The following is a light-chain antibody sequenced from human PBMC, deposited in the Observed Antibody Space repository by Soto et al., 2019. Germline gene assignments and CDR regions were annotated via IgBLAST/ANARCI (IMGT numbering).Light chain of an antibody. CDR3: QQYNDWPPLT. CDR1: QRISSN. J-gene: IGKJ4*01. CDR2: GAS. Sequence: EIVLTQSPGTLSLSPGERATLSCRASQRISSNSLAWYQQTPGQAPRLLIFGASTRATGVPARFSGSGSGTEFTLTISSLQSDDFAVYYCQQYNDWPPLTFGGGTKVDIK. V-gene: IGKV3-15*01.